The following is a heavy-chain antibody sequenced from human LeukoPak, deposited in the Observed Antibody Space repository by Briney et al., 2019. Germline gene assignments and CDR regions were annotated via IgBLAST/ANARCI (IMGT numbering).Heavy chain of an antibody. D-gene: IGHD6-6*01. V-gene: IGHV4-39*07. Sequence: PSETLSLTCTVSGGSISSSSYYWGWIRQPPGKGLEWIGSIYYSGSTYYNPSLKSRVTISVDTSKNQFSLKLSSVTAADTAVYYRARDSSLGWFDPWGQGTLVTVSS. CDR2: IYYSGST. CDR3: ARDSSLGWFDP. J-gene: IGHJ5*02. CDR1: GGSISSSSYY.